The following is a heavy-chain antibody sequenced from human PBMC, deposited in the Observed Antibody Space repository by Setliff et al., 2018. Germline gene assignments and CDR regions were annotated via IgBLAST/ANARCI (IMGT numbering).Heavy chain of an antibody. J-gene: IGHJ4*02. D-gene: IGHD3-10*01. V-gene: IGHV1-18*01. Sequence: GASVKVSCKASGYTFNSYGVTWVRQAPGQGLEWMGWVTVYNGNTKYAQNLQGRLTLTTDISTSTAYMELGSLTTDDTAVYYCARVESMVRGKNILRHFDYWGQGIQVTVSS. CDR3: ARVESMVRGKNILRHFDY. CDR2: VTVYNGNT. CDR1: GYTFNSYG.